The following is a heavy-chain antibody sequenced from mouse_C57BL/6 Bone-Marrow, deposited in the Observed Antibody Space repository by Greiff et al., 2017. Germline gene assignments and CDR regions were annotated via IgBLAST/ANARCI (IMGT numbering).Heavy chain of an antibody. Sequence: QVQLKESGAELAKPGASVKLSCKASGYTFTSYWMHWVKQRPGQGLEWIGYINPSSGYTKYNQKFKDKATLTADKSSSTAYMQLSSLTYEDSAVYCCIYYGAHWYFDVWGTGTTVTVSS. CDR1: GYTFTSYW. J-gene: IGHJ1*03. CDR2: INPSSGYT. D-gene: IGHD2-13*01. V-gene: IGHV1-7*01. CDR3: IYYGAHWYFDV.